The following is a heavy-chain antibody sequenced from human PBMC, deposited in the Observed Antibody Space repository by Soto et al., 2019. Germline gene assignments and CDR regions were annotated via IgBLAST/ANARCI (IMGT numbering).Heavy chain of an antibody. J-gene: IGHJ6*03. CDR1: SGSISSSNW. V-gene: IGHV4-4*02. CDR3: ARAVDGDYGDGINYYYYMDV. D-gene: IGHD4-17*01. Sequence: SETLSLTCAVSSGSISSSNWWSWVRQPPGKGLEWIGEIYHSGSTNYNPSLKSRVTISVDKSKNQFSLKLSSVTAADTAVYYCARAVDGDYGDGINYYYYMDVWGKGTTVTVSS. CDR2: IYHSGST.